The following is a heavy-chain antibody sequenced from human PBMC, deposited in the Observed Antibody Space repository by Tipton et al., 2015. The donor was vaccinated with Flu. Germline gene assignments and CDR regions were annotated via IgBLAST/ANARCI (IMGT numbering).Heavy chain of an antibody. V-gene: IGHV4-34*01. CDR1: GGSFSGYY. J-gene: IGHJ4*02. CDR2: INHSGST. Sequence: TLSLTCAVYGGSFSGYYWSWIRQPPGKGLEWIGEINHSGSTNYNPSLKSRVTISVDTSKNQFSLKLSSVTAADTAVYYCARIGYKIDYWGQGTLVTVSS. D-gene: IGHD5-24*01. CDR3: ARIGYKIDY.